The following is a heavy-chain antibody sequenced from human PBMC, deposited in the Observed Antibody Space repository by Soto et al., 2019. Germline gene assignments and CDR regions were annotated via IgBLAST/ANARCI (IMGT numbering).Heavy chain of an antibody. V-gene: IGHV2-5*02. CDR3: AHVVTRLWYFDL. CDR2: IYWDDDK. Sequence: QITLKESGPTLVKPTQTLTLTCTFSGFSLSTSGVGVGWIRQPPGKALEWLALIYWDDDKRYSPSLKSRLTITKDTSKNQMVLTMTNMDPVDTATYCCAHVVTRLWYFDLWGRGTLVTVSS. J-gene: IGHJ2*01. D-gene: IGHD2-21*02. CDR1: GFSLSTSGVG.